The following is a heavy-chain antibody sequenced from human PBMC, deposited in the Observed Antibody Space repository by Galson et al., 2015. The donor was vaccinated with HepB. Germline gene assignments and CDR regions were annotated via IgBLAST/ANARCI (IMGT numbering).Heavy chain of an antibody. CDR1: GYTFTGNH. CDR2: ISPDSGGT. V-gene: IGHV1-2*04. D-gene: IGHD5-12*01. CDR3: ARGAVGYDFNWLDP. J-gene: IGHJ5*02. Sequence: SVKVSCKASGYTFTGNHIHWVRQAPGQGLEWMGWISPDSGGTYYAPKFQGWVTMTGDTSITTVYLDVRSDESAVYYCARGAVGYDFNWLDPWGQGTLVTVSS.